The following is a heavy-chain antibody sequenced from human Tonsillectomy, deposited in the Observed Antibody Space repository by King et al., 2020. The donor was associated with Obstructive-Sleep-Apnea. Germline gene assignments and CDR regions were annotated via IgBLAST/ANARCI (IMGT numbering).Heavy chain of an antibody. CDR2: IYHSGST. CDR1: GGSISSYY. D-gene: IGHD3-22*01. CDR3: ARERSFDSSGYYRGSHYFDY. Sequence: VQLQESGPGLVKPSETLSLICTVSGGSISSYYWSWIRQPPGKGLEWVGYIYHSGSTNYNPSLKSRLNISVDKSKNNFSLNLSSVTAADTAVYYCARERSFDSSGYYRGSHYFDYWGQGILVTVSS. J-gene: IGHJ4*02. V-gene: IGHV4-59*01.